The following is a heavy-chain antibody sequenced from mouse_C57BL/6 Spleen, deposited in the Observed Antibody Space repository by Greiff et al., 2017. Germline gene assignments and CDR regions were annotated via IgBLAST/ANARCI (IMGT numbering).Heavy chain of an antibody. CDR2: IYPGSGNT. CDR3: ARGTWYFDV. CDR1: GYTFTDYY. V-gene: IGHV1-76*01. D-gene: IGHD3-3*01. Sequence: VMLVESGAELVRPGASVKLSCKASGYTFTDYYINWVKQRPGQGLEWIARIYPGSGNTYYNEKFKGKATLTAEKSSSTAYMQLSSLTSEDSAVYFCARGTWYFDVWGTGTTVTVSS. J-gene: IGHJ1*03.